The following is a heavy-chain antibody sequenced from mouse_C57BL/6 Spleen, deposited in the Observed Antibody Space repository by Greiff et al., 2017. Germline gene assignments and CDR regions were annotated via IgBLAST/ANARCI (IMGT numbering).Heavy chain of an antibody. Sequence: EFQLHRSGPELVNPGASVKISSKPSGYPSTDYNLNWWKRSIGRSFEWIGVFIPNYGTTGYNQKFKGKATLTVDQSSSTAYMQLNSLTSEDSAVYYCARSPEGYGSSHDYWGQGTTLTVSS. CDR1: GYPSTDYN. CDR3: ARSPEGYGSSHDY. J-gene: IGHJ2*01. CDR2: FIPNYGTT. V-gene: IGHV1-39*01. D-gene: IGHD1-1*01.